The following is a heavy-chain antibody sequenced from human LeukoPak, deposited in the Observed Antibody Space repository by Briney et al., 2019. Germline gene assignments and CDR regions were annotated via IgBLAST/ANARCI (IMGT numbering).Heavy chain of an antibody. V-gene: IGHV4-38-2*01. CDR3: ANFWSGYPYYFDY. D-gene: IGHD3-3*01. J-gene: IGHJ4*02. CDR1: GYSISSGYY. Sequence: SETLSLTCAVSGYSISSGYYWGWIRQPPGKGLEWIGSIYHSGSTYYNPSLKSRVTISADTSKNQFSLKLSSVTAADTAVYYCANFWSGYPYYFDYWGQGTLVTVSS. CDR2: IYHSGST.